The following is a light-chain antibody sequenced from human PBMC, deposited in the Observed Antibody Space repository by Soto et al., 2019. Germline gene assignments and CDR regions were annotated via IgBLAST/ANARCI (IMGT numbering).Light chain of an antibody. V-gene: IGKV1-39*01. J-gene: IGKJ1*01. CDR3: QQSYSTAWT. Sequence: DIQMTQSPSSLSASVGDRVTITCRASQSISNFLNWYQQKPGRAPKLLIYAASSLQSGVPSRFSGSGSGTHFTLTISSLLPEDSATYYCQQSYSTAWTFGQGTKVEIK. CDR2: AAS. CDR1: QSISNF.